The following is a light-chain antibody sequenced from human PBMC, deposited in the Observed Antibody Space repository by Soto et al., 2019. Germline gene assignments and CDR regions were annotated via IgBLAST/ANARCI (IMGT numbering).Light chain of an antibody. CDR3: QKYSSVPV. J-gene: IGKJ3*01. Sequence: DIQMTQSPTSLSASVGDRVTITCRASQGIRNFVAWYQQKPGKAPKLLIYAASTLKSGVPSRFIGGGSGTVFTLTIISPQPEDVATYSCQKYSSVPVFGPGTKVEIK. CDR1: QGIRNF. CDR2: AAS. V-gene: IGKV1-27*01.